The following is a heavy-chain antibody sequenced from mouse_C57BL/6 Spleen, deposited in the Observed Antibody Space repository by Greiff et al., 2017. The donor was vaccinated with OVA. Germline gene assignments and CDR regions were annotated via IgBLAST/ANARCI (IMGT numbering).Heavy chain of an antibody. CDR3: IYYDYEGNAMDY. V-gene: IGHV1-81*01. Sequence: QVQLQQSGAELARPGASVKLSCKASGYTFTSYGISWVKQRTGQGLEWIGEIYPRSGNTYYNEKFKGKATLTADKSSSTAYMELRSLTSEDSAVYFCIYYDYEGNAMDYWGQGTSVTVSS. CDR1: GYTFTSYG. CDR2: IYPRSGNT. D-gene: IGHD2-4*01. J-gene: IGHJ4*01.